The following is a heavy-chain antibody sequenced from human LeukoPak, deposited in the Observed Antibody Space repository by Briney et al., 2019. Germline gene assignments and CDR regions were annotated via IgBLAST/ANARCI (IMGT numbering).Heavy chain of an antibody. CDR1: GFTFSNYW. Sequence: PGGSLRLSCAASGFTFSNYWMSWVRLAPGKGLEWVAYINQDGSEKYYVDSVKGRFTISRDNAQNSLYLQMNSLRAEDTAVYYCARNGLYYYASCGYFDYWGQGTLVTVSS. CDR3: ARNGLYYYASCGYFDY. D-gene: IGHD3-22*01. J-gene: IGHJ4*02. CDR2: INQDGSEK. V-gene: IGHV3-7*01.